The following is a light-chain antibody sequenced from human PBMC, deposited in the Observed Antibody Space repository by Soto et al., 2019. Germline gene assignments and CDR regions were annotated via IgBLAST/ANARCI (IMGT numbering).Light chain of an antibody. CDR3: QQYDNLHLT. J-gene: IGKJ4*01. Sequence: DIQMTQSPSSLSASVGDRVTITCQASQDISNYLNWYQQKPGKAPKLLIYDASNLETGVPSRFSGSGSGTDFTITISSLQPEDIAKYYCQQYDNLHLTFGGGTKVEIK. CDR1: QDISNY. CDR2: DAS. V-gene: IGKV1-33*01.